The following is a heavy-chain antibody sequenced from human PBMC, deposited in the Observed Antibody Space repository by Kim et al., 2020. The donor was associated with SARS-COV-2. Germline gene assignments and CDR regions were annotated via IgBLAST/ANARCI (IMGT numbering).Heavy chain of an antibody. D-gene: IGHD2-21*01. CDR1: GGSISSYY. CDR3: ARVPVRSPNDGHGLSIAYFDY. V-gene: IGHV4-59*13. Sequence: SETLSLTCTVSGGSISSYYWSWIRQPPGKGLEWIGYIYYSGSTNYNPSLKSRVTISVDTSKNQFSLKLSSVTAADTAVYYCARVPVRSPNDGHGLSIAYFDYWGQGTLVTVSS. CDR2: IYYSGST. J-gene: IGHJ4*02.